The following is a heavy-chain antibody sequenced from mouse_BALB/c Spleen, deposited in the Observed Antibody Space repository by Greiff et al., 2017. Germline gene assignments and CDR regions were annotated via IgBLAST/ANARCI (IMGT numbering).Heavy chain of an antibody. Sequence: EVKLQEPGPELVKPGASMKISCKASGYSFTGYTMNWVKQSHGKNLEWIGLINPYNGGTSYNQKFKGKATLTVDKSSSTAYMELLSLTSEDSEVYYCARKGNGNYALAWFAYWGQGTLVTVSA. CDR3: ARKGNGNYALAWFAY. J-gene: IGHJ3*01. V-gene: IGHV1-18*01. CDR2: INPYNGGT. CDR1: GYSFTGYT. D-gene: IGHD2-1*01.